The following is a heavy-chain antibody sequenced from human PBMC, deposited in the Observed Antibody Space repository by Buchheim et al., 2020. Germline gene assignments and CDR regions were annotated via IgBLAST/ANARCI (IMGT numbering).Heavy chain of an antibody. Sequence: QLQLQESGPGLVKPSETLSLTCTVSGGSISSSSYYWGWIRQPPGKGLEWIGSIYYSGTTYYNPSLESRVTISLDTSKNQFTLKLSSVTAADTAVYYCARGPLDWGGYYPTYYFDYWGQGTL. V-gene: IGHV4-39*02. J-gene: IGHJ4*02. CDR3: ARGPLDWGGYYPTYYFDY. D-gene: IGHD3-3*01. CDR2: IYYSGTT. CDR1: GGSISSSSYY.